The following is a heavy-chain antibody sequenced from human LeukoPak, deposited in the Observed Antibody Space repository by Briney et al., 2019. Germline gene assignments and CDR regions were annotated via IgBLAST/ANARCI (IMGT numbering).Heavy chain of an antibody. CDR3: ARAPWGGDFDY. J-gene: IGHJ4*02. CDR2: IYYSGST. CDR1: GGSISSYY. V-gene: IGHV4-59*01. Sequence: SETLSLTCTVSGGSISSYYWSWIRQPPGKGLEWIGYIYYSGSTNYNPSLKSRVTISVDTSKNQFSLKLSSVTAADTAVYYCARAPWGGDFDYWGQGTLVTVSS. D-gene: IGHD2-21*01.